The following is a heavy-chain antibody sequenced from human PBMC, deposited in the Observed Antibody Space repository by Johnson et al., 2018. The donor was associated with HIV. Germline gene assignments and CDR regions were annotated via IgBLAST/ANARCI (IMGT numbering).Heavy chain of an antibody. CDR2: ISYDGSNK. D-gene: IGHD3-22*01. CDR1: GFTFSSYA. J-gene: IGHJ3*02. CDR3: AGGNITMIVGTSYAFDI. V-gene: IGHV3-30*14. Sequence: QVQLVESGGGVVQPGRSLRLSCAASGFTFSSYAMHWVRQAPGKGLEWVAVISYDGSNKYYADSVKGRFTISRDNSKNTLFLQMNSLRDEDTAVYYCAGGNITMIVGTSYAFDIWGQGTMVTVSS.